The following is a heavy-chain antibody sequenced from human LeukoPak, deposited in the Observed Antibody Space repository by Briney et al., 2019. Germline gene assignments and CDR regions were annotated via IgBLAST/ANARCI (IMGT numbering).Heavy chain of an antibody. J-gene: IGHJ5*02. Sequence: ASVKVSCKASGYTFTSYDINWVRQATGQGLEWMGWINPNSGGTNYAQKFQGRVTMTRDTSISTAYMELSRLRSDDTAVYYCARDPFSDIGSGSYPSFDPWGQGTLVTVSS. D-gene: IGHD3-10*01. CDR3: ARDPFSDIGSGSYPSFDP. CDR1: GYTFTSYD. CDR2: INPNSGGT. V-gene: IGHV1-2*02.